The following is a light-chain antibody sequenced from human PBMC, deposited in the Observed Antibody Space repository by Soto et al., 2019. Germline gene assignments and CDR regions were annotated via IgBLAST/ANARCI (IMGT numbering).Light chain of an antibody. V-gene: IGKV3-11*01. Sequence: DIVLTQSPSTLSLSPGERATLTCRASQSVNSYLAWYQQKPGKAPRLLIYEATSRATGIPARFSGSGSGTDFTLTISTLEPEDFAVYYWQQRIKWPVTFGGGTKVEIK. CDR3: QQRIKWPVT. CDR1: QSVNSY. J-gene: IGKJ4*01. CDR2: EAT.